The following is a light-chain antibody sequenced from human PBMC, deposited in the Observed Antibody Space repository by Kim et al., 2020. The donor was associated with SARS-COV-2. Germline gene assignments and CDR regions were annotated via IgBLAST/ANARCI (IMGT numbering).Light chain of an antibody. V-gene: IGLV2-14*03. CDR1: SSDVGYYNY. J-gene: IGLJ1*01. CDR3: TSYTSSSTYV. Sequence: GQSITIYCTGTSSDVGYYNYVSWYQQHPGKAPKLMIYDVSNRPSGVSTRFSGSKSGNTASLTISGLQAEDEADYYCTSYTSSSTYVFGTGTKVTVL. CDR2: DVS.